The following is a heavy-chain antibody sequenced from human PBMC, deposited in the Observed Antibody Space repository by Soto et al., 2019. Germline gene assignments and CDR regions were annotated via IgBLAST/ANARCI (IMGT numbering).Heavy chain of an antibody. J-gene: IGHJ1*01. V-gene: IGHV4-59*01. D-gene: IGHD1-20*01. CDR1: GGAITIDF. CDR2: VYYSGAA. CDR3: ARDHGSSPIT. Sequence: QVQLQESGPGLVKPSETLSLTCNVSGGAITIDFWSWIRQPPGKGLEWIGYVYYSGAADYNPSLKPRVTISIDKSQTQLSLRLSSATAADTGVYFCARDHGSSPITWSQGILVTVTS.